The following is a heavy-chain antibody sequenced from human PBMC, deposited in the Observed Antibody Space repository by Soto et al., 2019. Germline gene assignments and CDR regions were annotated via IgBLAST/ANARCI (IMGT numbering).Heavy chain of an antibody. CDR2: ISGSGGST. CDR1: GFTFNSYA. Sequence: EVQLLESGGGLVQPGGSLRLSCAASGFTFNSYAMNWVRQAPGKGLEWVSVISGSGGSTYYADSVKGRFTISRDNSKNTLDLQMNSMRAEDTAVYYCAKRTVGWYFDLWGRGTLVTFSS. J-gene: IGHJ2*01. CDR3: AKRTVGWYFDL. V-gene: IGHV3-23*01. D-gene: IGHD4-17*01.